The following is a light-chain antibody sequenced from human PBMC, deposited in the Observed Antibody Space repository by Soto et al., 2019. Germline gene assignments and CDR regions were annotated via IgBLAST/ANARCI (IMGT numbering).Light chain of an antibody. Sequence: DIQMTQSPSTLSASVGDRVTITCRASQTIGTWLAWYHQSPVKAPKLLIYDASSLKSGVPSRVSGGGSGTEFTLTITSLQPDDFATYYCQQYSTDPYTFGQGTKLEIK. J-gene: IGKJ2*01. CDR1: QTIGTW. V-gene: IGKV1-5*01. CDR3: QQYSTDPYT. CDR2: DAS.